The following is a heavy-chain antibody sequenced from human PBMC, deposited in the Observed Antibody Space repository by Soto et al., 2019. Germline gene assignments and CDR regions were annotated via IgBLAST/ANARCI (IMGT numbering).Heavy chain of an antibody. CDR3: ARDRLANWFDP. D-gene: IGHD3-9*01. CDR1: GGSISSYY. V-gene: IGHV4-59*01. Sequence: ETLSLTCTVSGGSISSYYWNWIRQPPGKGLEWIGYIYYSGSTKYNPSLKSRVTISVDTSKNQSSLKLSSVTAADTAVYYCARDRLANWFDPWGQGTLVTVSS. CDR2: IYYSGST. J-gene: IGHJ5*02.